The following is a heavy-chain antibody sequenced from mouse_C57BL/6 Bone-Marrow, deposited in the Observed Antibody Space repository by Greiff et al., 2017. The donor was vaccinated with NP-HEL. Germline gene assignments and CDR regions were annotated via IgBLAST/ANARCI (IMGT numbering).Heavy chain of an antibody. CDR2: ISGGGGNT. D-gene: IGHD2-4*01. CDR3: ARLYDYDEYFDV. J-gene: IGHJ1*03. V-gene: IGHV5-9*01. Sequence: VQLVESGGGLVKPGGSLKLSCAASGFTFSSYTMSWVRQTPEKRLEWVATISGGGGNTYYPDSVKGRFTISRDNAKNTLYLQMSSLRSEDTALYYCARLYDYDEYFDVWGTGTTVTVSS. CDR1: GFTFSSYT.